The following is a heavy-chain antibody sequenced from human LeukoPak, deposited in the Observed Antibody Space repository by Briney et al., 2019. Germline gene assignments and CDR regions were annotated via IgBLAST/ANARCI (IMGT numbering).Heavy chain of an antibody. D-gene: IGHD2-15*01. Sequence: PSETLSLTCTVSGESINSDYWNWIRQPPGKGLEWIGFIYYSGSTNYNPSLKSRVTISVDASRNHFSLKLNSVTAADTAVYYCARRMKLAAKGDAFDIWGQGTMVTVSS. V-gene: IGHV4-59*08. CDR2: IYYSGST. J-gene: IGHJ3*02. CDR3: ARRMKLAAKGDAFDI. CDR1: GESINSDY.